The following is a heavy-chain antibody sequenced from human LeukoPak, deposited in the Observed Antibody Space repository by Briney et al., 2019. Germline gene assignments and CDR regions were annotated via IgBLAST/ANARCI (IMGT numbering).Heavy chain of an antibody. V-gene: IGHV1-46*01. Sequence: ASVKVSCKASGYTFTSYYMHWVRQAPGQGLEWMGIINPSGGGTTYAQKFQGRVTMTRDTSTSTVYMELSSLRSEDTAVYYCARAINPYRSRSGFPHAFDIWGQGTMVTVSS. CDR1: GYTFTSYY. D-gene: IGHD1-26*01. CDR2: INPSGGGT. CDR3: ARAINPYRSRSGFPHAFDI. J-gene: IGHJ3*02.